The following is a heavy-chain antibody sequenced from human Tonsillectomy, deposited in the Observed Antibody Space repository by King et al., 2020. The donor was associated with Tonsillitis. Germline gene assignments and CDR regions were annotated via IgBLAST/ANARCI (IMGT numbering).Heavy chain of an antibody. D-gene: IGHD3-10*01. CDR3: ARDLDRLLWFAESPGAFDI. CDR1: GFTFDDYG. Sequence: VQLVESGGGVVRPGGSLRLSCAASGFTFDDYGMSWVRQAPGKGLEWVSGINWNGGSTRYAGSVKGRFTISRDNAENSLYLQMDSLRAEDTALYYCARDLDRLLWFAESPGAFDIWGQGTMVIVSS. CDR2: INWNGGST. V-gene: IGHV3-20*04. J-gene: IGHJ3*02.